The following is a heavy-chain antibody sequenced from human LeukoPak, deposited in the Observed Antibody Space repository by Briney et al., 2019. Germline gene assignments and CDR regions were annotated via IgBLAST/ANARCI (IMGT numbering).Heavy chain of an antibody. CDR3: AGALVVVSDAFDI. D-gene: IGHD3-22*01. J-gene: IGHJ3*02. Sequence: SETLSLTCTVSGGSISSYYWSSIRQPPGTGLEWIGYIYYSGSTNYNPSLKSRVTISVDTSKNQFSLKLSSVTAADTAVYYWAGALVVVSDAFDIWGQGTMVTVSS. CDR2: IYYSGST. CDR1: GGSISSYY. V-gene: IGHV4-59*01.